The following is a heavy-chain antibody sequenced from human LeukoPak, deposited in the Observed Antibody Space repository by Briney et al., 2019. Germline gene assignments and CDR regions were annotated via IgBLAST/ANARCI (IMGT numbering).Heavy chain of an antibody. J-gene: IGHJ6*03. Sequence: GGSLRLSCAASGFTFSSYWMSWVRQAPGKGLEWVANIKQDGSEKYYVDSVKGRFTISRDNAKNSLYLQMNSLRAEDTAVYYCAIEVVVVPAPIVPTVDYYYMDVWGKGTTVTVSS. D-gene: IGHD2-2*01. CDR1: GFTFSSYW. V-gene: IGHV3-7*01. CDR3: AIEVVVVPAPIVPTVDYYYMDV. CDR2: IKQDGSEK.